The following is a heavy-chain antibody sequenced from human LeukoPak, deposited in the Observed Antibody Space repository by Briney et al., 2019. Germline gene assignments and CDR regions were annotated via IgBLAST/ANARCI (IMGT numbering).Heavy chain of an antibody. CDR2: IYSGGST. CDR1: GFTVSSNY. D-gene: IGHD3-22*01. CDR3: KRYYYDGTYDY. V-gene: IGHV3-66*01. Sequence: PGGSLRLSCAASGFTVSSNYMSWVRQAPGKGLEWVSVIYSGGSTYYADSVKGRFTISRDDSKSIAYLQMNSLKTEDTAVYYCKRYYYDGTYDYWGQGTLVTVSS. J-gene: IGHJ4*02.